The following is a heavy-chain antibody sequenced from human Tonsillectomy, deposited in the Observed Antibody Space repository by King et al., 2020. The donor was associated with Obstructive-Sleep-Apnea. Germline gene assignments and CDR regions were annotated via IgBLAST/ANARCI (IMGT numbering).Heavy chain of an antibody. J-gene: IGHJ4*02. Sequence: VQLVESGGGLVQPGGSLRLSCAASGFTFSNYAMSLGRQAPGKGLEWVSTISGCGGSTYYADPVEGRCTIPRDNSKNTLYLQMNSLRAEDTAVYYCAKDSWDIVATMFDYWGQGTLVTVSS. CDR2: ISGCGGST. V-gene: IGHV3-23*04. CDR3: AKDSWDIVATMFDY. D-gene: IGHD5-12*01. CDR1: GFTFSNYA.